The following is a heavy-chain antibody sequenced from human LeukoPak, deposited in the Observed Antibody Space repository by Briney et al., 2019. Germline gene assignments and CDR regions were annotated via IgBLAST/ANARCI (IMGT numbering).Heavy chain of an antibody. Sequence: GGSLRLSCAASGFTVSSNYMNWVRQAPGKGLEWVSVIYSGGSTYYADSVKGRFTISRDNSKNTLYLQMNSLSAEDTAVYYCARLRPLEMATILGPLRYMDVWGKGTTVTVSS. CDR2: IYSGGST. CDR3: ARLRPLEMATILGPLRYMDV. V-gene: IGHV3-53*01. J-gene: IGHJ6*03. CDR1: GFTVSSNY. D-gene: IGHD5-24*01.